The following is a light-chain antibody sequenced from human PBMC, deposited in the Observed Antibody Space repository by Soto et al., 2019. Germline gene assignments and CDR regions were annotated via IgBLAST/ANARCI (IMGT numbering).Light chain of an antibody. CDR3: QHYDKLPLT. J-gene: IGKJ4*01. Sequence: DIQMTQSPSSLSASVGDRVTIACQASHNIYNYLNWYHQKPGKAPKLLIFDASNLERGVPSRFSGSGSRTHFSLSINNLQPEDVGTYFCQHYDKLPLTFGGGTKVEI. CDR1: HNIYNY. V-gene: IGKV1-33*01. CDR2: DAS.